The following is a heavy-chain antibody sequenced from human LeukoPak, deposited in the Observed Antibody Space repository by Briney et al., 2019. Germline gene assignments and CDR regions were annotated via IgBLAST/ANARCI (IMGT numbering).Heavy chain of an antibody. V-gene: IGHV3-30*03. Sequence: GRSLRLSCAASGFTFSSYGMHWVRQAPGKGLEWVAVISYDGSNKYYADSVKGRFTISRDNSKNTLYLQMNSLRAEDTAVYYCARDAVWLGYYYYGMDVWGQGTTVTVSS. J-gene: IGHJ6*02. CDR1: GFTFSSYG. D-gene: IGHD5-24*01. CDR3: ARDAVWLGYYYYGMDV. CDR2: ISYDGSNK.